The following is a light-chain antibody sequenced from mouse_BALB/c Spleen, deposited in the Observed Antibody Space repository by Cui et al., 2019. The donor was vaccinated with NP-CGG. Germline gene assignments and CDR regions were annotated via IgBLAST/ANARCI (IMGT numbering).Light chain of an antibody. Sequence: QAVVTQESALTTAPGETVTLNSRSNTGAVTTSNYAYWVQEKPDHLFSGLIGGTNNRAPGVPARFSGSLIGDKAALTITGAQTEDEAIYFCALWYSNHWVFGGGTKLTVL. V-gene: IGLV1*01. CDR3: ALWYSNHWV. CDR1: TGAVTTSNY. CDR2: GTN. J-gene: IGLJ1*01.